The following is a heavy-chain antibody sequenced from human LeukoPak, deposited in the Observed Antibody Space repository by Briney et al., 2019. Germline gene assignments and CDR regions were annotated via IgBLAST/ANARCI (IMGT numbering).Heavy chain of an antibody. D-gene: IGHD3-22*01. Sequence: PSETLSLTCTVSGGSISSSSYYWGWIRQPPGKGLEWIGSIYYSGSTYYNPSLKSRVTISVDTSKNQFSLKLSSVTAADTAVYYCARDPFMYYYDSSGSDYWGQGTLVTVSS. J-gene: IGHJ4*02. CDR2: IYYSGST. V-gene: IGHV4-39*07. CDR1: GGSISSSSYY. CDR3: ARDPFMYYYDSSGSDY.